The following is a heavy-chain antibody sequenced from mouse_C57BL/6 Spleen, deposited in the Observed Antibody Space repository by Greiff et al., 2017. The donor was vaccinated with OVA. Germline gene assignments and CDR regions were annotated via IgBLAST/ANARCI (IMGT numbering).Heavy chain of an antibody. CDR3: ARGDGYYEHAMDY. V-gene: IGHV1-69*01. CDR2: IDPSDSYT. J-gene: IGHJ4*01. D-gene: IGHD2-3*01. Sequence: VQLQQPGAELVMPGASVKLSCKASGYTFTSYWMHWVKQRPGQGLEWIGEIDPSDSYTNYNQKFKGKSTLTVDKSSSTAYMQLSSLTSEDSAVYYCARGDGYYEHAMDYWGQGTSVTVSS. CDR1: GYTFTSYW.